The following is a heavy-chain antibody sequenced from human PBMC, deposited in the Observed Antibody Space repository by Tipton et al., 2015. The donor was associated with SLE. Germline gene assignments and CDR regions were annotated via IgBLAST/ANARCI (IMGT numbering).Heavy chain of an antibody. CDR3: ARGGGGSYRWFDP. Sequence: TLSLTCAVYGGSFSGYYWSWIRQPPGKGLEWIGEINHSGSTNYNPSLKSRVTISVDTSKNQFPLKLSSVTAADTAVYYCARGGGGSYRWFDPWGQGTLVTVSS. J-gene: IGHJ5*02. CDR2: INHSGST. CDR1: GGSFSGYY. D-gene: IGHD2-15*01. V-gene: IGHV4-34*01.